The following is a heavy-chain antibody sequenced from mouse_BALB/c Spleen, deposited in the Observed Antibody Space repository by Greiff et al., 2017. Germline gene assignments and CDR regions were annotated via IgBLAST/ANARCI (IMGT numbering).Heavy chain of an antibody. CDR3: ARQVGSPYFDY. J-gene: IGHJ2*01. V-gene: IGHV1S26*01. CDR1: GYTFTSYW. Sequence: QVQLQQPGSELVRPGASVKLSCKASGYTFTSYWMHWVKQRPGQGLEWIGYINPSSGYTNYNQKFKDKATLTADKSSSTAYMQLSSLTSEDSAVYYCARQVGSPYFDYWGQGTTLTVSS. CDR2: INPSSGYT. D-gene: IGHD6-1*01.